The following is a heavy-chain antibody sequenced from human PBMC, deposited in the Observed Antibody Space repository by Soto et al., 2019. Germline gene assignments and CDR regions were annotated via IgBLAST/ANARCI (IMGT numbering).Heavy chain of an antibody. CDR3: ARVPVVRGVIAYYGMDV. CDR2: TRNKANSYTT. CDR1: GFTFSDHY. J-gene: IGHJ6*02. Sequence: GGSLRLSCAASGFTFSDHYMDWVRQAPGKGLEWVGRTRNKANSYTTEYAASVKGRFTISRDDSKNSLYLQMNSLKTEDTAVYYCARVPVVRGVIAYYGMDVWGQGTTVTVSS. V-gene: IGHV3-72*01. D-gene: IGHD3-10*01.